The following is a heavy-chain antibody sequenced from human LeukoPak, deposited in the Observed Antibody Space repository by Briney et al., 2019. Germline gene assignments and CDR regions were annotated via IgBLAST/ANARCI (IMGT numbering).Heavy chain of an antibody. CDR2: IHTSGST. CDR3: ASQQWLVEGIAFGI. J-gene: IGHJ3*02. V-gene: IGHV4-61*02. CDR1: GGSISSGSYY. D-gene: IGHD6-19*01. Sequence: SQTLSPTCTLDGGSISSGSYYWSWIRQPAGKGLEWIGCIHTSGSTTYNPSLKRRVTISVDTSKNQVSLELSSVTAADTAVYYCASQQWLVEGIAFGIWGQGTMVTVSS.